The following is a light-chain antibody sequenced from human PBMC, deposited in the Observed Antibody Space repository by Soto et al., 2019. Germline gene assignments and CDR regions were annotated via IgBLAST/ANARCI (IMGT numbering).Light chain of an antibody. Sequence: EIVLTHSPATLSLSPGERGTHSSRASQSFRGLLAWYQQKPGQAPRLLIYDAYNRATGIPDRFSGSGSGTDFTLTISSLEPEDFAVYYCQQRSNWPRTFGQGTKVDI. V-gene: IGKV3-11*01. CDR2: DAY. CDR1: QSFRGL. J-gene: IGKJ1*01. CDR3: QQRSNWPRT.